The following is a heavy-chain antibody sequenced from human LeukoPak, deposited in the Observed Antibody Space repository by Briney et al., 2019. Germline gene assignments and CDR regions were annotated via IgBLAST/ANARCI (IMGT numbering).Heavy chain of an antibody. CDR1: GFTFSSYW. CDR3: VKDKTVVSSFVGDY. Sequence: GGSLRLSCAASGFTFSSYWMHWVRHAPGKGPEWVSGTTGSGGSTYYADSVKGRFTVSRDNSKNTLDLQMNSLRAEDTAVYFCVKDKTVVSSFVGDYWGQGTLVTVSS. J-gene: IGHJ4*02. D-gene: IGHD4-23*01. V-gene: IGHV3-23*01. CDR2: TTGSGGST.